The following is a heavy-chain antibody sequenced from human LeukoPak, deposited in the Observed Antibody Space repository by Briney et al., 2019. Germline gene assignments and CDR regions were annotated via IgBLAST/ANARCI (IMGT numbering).Heavy chain of an antibody. D-gene: IGHD6-13*01. CDR2: INPNSGGT. CDR1: GYTFTGYY. CDR3: ARYSPWSIAASKNWFDP. Sequence: GASVKVSCKASGYTFTGYYMHWVRQAPGQGLEWMGWINPNSGGTNYAQKFQGRVTMTRDTSISTAYMELSRLRSDNTAVYYCARYSPWSIAASKNWFDPWGQGTLVTVSS. J-gene: IGHJ5*02. V-gene: IGHV1-2*02.